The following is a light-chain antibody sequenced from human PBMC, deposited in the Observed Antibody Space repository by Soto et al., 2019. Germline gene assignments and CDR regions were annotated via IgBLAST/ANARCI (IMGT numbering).Light chain of an antibody. V-gene: IGLV2-23*02. CDR3: CSYAGTGAHNV. CDR1: SSDVGSYNL. J-gene: IGLJ7*01. CDR2: EVS. Sequence: QSALTQPASVSGSPGQSITISCTGTSSDVGSYNLVSWYQQHPGKAPKLIISEVSKRPSGISDRFSGSKSGSTASLTISGLHPEDEADYYCCSYAGTGAHNVFGGGTQLTVL.